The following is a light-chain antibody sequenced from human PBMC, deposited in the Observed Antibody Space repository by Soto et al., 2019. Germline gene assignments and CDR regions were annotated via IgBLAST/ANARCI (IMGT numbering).Light chain of an antibody. CDR2: DNN. V-gene: IGLV1-51*01. CDR1: SSKIGNNY. CDR3: GTWDSSLSAVV. J-gene: IGLJ2*01. Sequence: QSVLTQPPSVSGAPGQRVVIFCTGSSSKIGNNYVSWYQQFPGTAPKLLIYDNNKRPSGIPDRFSGSKSGTSATLDITGLQTGDEADYYCGTWDSSLSAVVFGGGTKVTVL.